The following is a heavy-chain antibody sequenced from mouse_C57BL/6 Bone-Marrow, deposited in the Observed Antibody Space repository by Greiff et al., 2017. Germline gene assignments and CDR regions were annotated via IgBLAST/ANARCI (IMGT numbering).Heavy chain of an antibody. CDR2: ISDGGSYT. CDR1: GFTSSSYA. Sequence: DVQLVESGGGLVKPGGSLKLSCAASGFTSSSYAMSWVRQTPEKRLEWVATISDGGSYTYYPDNVKGRFTISRDNAKNNLYLQMSHLKSEDTAMYYCAREGYYGEDYWGQGTTLTVSS. CDR3: AREGYYGEDY. D-gene: IGHD1-1*01. V-gene: IGHV5-4*01. J-gene: IGHJ2*01.